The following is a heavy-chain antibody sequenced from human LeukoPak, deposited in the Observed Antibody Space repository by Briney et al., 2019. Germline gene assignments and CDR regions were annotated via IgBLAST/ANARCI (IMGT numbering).Heavy chain of an antibody. Sequence: PGRSLRLSCAASGFTFSSYAMHWVRQAPGKGLEWVAVISYDGSNKYYADSVKGRFTISRDNSKNTLYLQMNSLRAEDTAVYYCARTPNDYGDSHYFDYWGQGTLVTVSS. CDR3: ARTPNDYGDSHYFDY. CDR1: GFTFSSYA. CDR2: ISYDGSNK. D-gene: IGHD4-17*01. V-gene: IGHV3-30*04. J-gene: IGHJ4*02.